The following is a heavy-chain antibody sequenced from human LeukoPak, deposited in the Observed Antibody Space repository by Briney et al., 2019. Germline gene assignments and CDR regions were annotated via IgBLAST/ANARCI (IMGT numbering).Heavy chain of an antibody. D-gene: IGHD3/OR15-3a*01. V-gene: IGHV3-15*01. CDR3: TTAHFRTPKGMDV. J-gene: IGHJ6*02. Sequence: NPGGSLRLSCAASGFTFSNAWMSWVRQAPGKGLEWVGRIKSKTDGGTTDYAAPVKGRFTISRDDSKNTLYLQMNSLKTEDTAVYYCTTAHFRTPKGMDVWGQGTTVTVSS. CDR2: IKSKTDGGTT. CDR1: GFTFSNAW.